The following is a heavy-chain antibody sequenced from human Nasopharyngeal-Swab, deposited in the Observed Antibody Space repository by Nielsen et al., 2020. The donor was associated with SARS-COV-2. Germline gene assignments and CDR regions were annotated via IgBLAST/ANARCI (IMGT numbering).Heavy chain of an antibody. D-gene: IGHD3-3*01. CDR1: GFTFSSYG. Sequence: GGSLRLSCAASGFTFSSYGMYWVRQAPGKGLEWVAVIWYDGSNKDYADSVKGRFTISRDNSKNTLYLQMNSLRAEDTAVYYCARDSADFWSGYYWPDYWGQGTLVTVSS. CDR3: ARDSADFWSGYYWPDY. J-gene: IGHJ4*02. CDR2: IWYDGSNK. V-gene: IGHV3-33*01.